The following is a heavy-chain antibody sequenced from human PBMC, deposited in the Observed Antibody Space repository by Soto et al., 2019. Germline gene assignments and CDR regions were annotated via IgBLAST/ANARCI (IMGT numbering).Heavy chain of an antibody. CDR2: MNPNSGNT. V-gene: IGHV1-8*01. D-gene: IGHD5-12*01. CDR3: ARVQRLRLRRRGASYYYYMDV. CDR1: GYTFTSYD. Sequence: ASVKVSCKASGYTFTSYDINWVRQATGQGLEWMGWMNPNSGNTGYAQKFQGRVTMTRKTSISTAYMELSSLRSEDTAVYYCARVQRLRLRRRGASYYYYMDVWGKGTTVTVSS. J-gene: IGHJ6*03.